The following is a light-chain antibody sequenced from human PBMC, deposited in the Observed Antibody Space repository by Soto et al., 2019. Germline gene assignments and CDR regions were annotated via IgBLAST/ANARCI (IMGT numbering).Light chain of an antibody. CDR1: SGHISYA. V-gene: IGLV4-69*01. CDR3: QTWGTGIHV. J-gene: IGLJ1*01. Sequence: QLVLTQSPSASASLGSSVKLTCTLSSGHISYAIAWHQQQPEKGPRYLMKLNSDGSHSKGDGIPDRFSGSSSGAERYLTISSLQSEDEADYYCQTWGTGIHVFGTGTKLTVL. CDR2: LNSDGSH.